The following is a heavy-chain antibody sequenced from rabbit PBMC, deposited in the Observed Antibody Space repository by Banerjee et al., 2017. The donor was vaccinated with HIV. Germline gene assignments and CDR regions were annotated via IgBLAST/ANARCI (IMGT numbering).Heavy chain of an antibody. V-gene: IGHV1S40*01. Sequence: QSLEESGGDLVKPGASLTLTCTASGFSFSSAYWICWVRQAPGKGLEWIACIDPGSSGTTYYASWAKGRFTISKASSTTVTLQMTSLTAADTATYFCARDLGTHYYSDWINLWGPGTLVTVS. CDR3: ARDLGTHYYSDWINL. D-gene: IGHD4-1*01. CDR1: GFSFSSAYW. J-gene: IGHJ4*01. CDR2: IDPGSSGTT.